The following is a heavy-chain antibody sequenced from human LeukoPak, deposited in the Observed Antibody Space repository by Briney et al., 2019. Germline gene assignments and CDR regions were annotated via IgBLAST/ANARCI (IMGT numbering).Heavy chain of an antibody. J-gene: IGHJ4*02. CDR2: ISSSGSGK. CDR3: GRWGYSSSSSLDF. D-gene: IGHD6-6*01. V-gene: IGHV3-11*04. CDR1: GFTFSDFY. Sequence: GGSLRLSCAASGFTFSDFYMTWIRQAPGKGLEWVSHISSSGSGKKYGDSVKGRFTISRDNAKNSLYLQMNSLRVEDTAVYYCGRWGYSSSSSLDFWGRGTLVTVSS.